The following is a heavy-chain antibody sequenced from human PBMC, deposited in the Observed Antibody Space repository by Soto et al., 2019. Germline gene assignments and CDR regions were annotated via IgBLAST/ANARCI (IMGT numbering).Heavy chain of an antibody. CDR1: GFTFNFFA. CDR2: VSKDGSNT. CDR3: ARDIWWEPGVDAFHI. V-gene: IGHV3-30-3*01. Sequence: QVQLVESGGGVVQPGRSLRLSCAASGFTFNFFAMHWVRQAPGKGLEWVAAVSKDGSNTYYADSVKGRFTISRDNPKNTLYLQMNSLRLEDTAVYYCARDIWWEPGVDAFHIWGQGTMVTVPP. J-gene: IGHJ3*02. D-gene: IGHD1-26*01.